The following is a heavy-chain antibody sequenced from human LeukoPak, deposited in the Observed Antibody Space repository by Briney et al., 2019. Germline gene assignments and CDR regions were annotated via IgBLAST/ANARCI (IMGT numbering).Heavy chain of an antibody. V-gene: IGHV3-21*01. CDR3: ARGLPESDIVVVPAAEDV. J-gene: IGHJ6*02. D-gene: IGHD2-2*01. CDR1: GFTFSSYS. Sequence: GGSLRHSCAASGFTFSSYSMNWVRQAPGKGLEWVSSISSSSSYIYYADSVKGRFTISRDNAKNSLYLQMNSLRAEDTAVYYCARGLPESDIVVVPAAEDVWGQGTTVTVSS. CDR2: ISSSSSYI.